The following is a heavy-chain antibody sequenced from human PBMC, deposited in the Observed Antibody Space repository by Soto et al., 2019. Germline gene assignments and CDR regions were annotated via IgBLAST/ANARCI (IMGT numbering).Heavy chain of an antibody. CDR1: GFSLSSYA. CDR2: ISDSGDRGAST. D-gene: IGHD2-2*01. CDR3: ARVVSAVLIAFNL. J-gene: IGHJ3*01. Sequence: GGSLRLSCAASGFSLSSYALSWVRQAPGKGLQWVSSISDSGDRGASTYYADSVKGRFTISRDNSKNTMYLQMNSLRADDTAIYYCARVVSAVLIAFNLWGQGTMVTVSS. V-gene: IGHV3-23*01.